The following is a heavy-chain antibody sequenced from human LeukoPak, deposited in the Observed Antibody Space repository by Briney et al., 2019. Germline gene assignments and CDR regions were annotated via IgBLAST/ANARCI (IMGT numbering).Heavy chain of an antibody. Sequence: SETLSLTCTVSGGSISSSSYYWGWIRQPPGKGLEWIGSIYYSGSTYYNPSLKSRVTISVDTSKNQFSLKLSSVTAADTAVYYCARVIAVAGTAYAFDIWGQGTMVTVSS. J-gene: IGHJ3*02. CDR1: GGSISSSSYY. CDR3: ARVIAVAGTAYAFDI. V-gene: IGHV4-39*01. D-gene: IGHD6-19*01. CDR2: IYYSGST.